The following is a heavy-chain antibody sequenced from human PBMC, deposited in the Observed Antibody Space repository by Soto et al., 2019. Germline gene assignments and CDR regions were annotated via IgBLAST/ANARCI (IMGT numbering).Heavy chain of an antibody. Sequence: TLSLTCAVSGGSISSGGHSWSWIRQPPGKGLECIGYISHSGSTYYNPSLKSRVTISVDRSKNQFSLKLTSVTAADTAVYYCARGGLLPDYWGQGTLVTVSS. D-gene: IGHD6-19*01. CDR1: GGSISSGGHS. J-gene: IGHJ4*02. CDR2: ISHSGST. V-gene: IGHV4-30-2*01. CDR3: ARGGLLPDY.